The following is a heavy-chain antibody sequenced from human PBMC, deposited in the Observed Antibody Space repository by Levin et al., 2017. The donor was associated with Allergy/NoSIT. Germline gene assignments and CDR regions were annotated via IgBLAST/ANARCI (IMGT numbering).Heavy chain of an antibody. Sequence: SLKISCAASGFTFADYAMHWVRQAPGKGLEWVSGISWNSGNIGYADSVKGRFTISRDNAKNSLYLQMNSLRVEDTALYFCAKGRHLVRTFVVEWPFDIWGQGTMVTVSS. D-gene: IGHD2-21*01. V-gene: IGHV3-9*01. CDR1: GFTFADYA. CDR2: ISWNSGNI. CDR3: AKGRHLVRTFVVEWPFDI. J-gene: IGHJ3*02.